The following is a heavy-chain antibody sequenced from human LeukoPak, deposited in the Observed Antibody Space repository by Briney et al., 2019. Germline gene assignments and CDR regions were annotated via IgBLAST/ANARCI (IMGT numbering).Heavy chain of an antibody. J-gene: IGHJ4*02. Sequence: SETLSLTCAVYGGPFSGYYWSWIRQPPGKGLEWIGEINHSGSTNYNPSLKSRVTISVDTSKNQFSLKLSSVTAADTAVYYCASGYSGYDFDYWGQGTLVTVSS. V-gene: IGHV4-34*01. CDR3: ASGYSGYDFDY. CDR1: GGPFSGYY. D-gene: IGHD5-12*01. CDR2: INHSGST.